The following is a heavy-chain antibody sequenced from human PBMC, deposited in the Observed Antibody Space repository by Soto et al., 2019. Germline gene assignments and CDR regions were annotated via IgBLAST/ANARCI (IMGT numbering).Heavy chain of an antibody. CDR3: ATPSSSPAYFDY. J-gene: IGHJ4*02. CDR2: INAGNGNT. V-gene: IGHV1-3*01. D-gene: IGHD6-6*01. Sequence: ASVKVSCKASGYTFTSYAMHWVRQAPGQRLEWMGWINAGNGNTKYSQKFQGRVTITRDTSASTAYTELSSLRSEDTAVYYCATPSSSPAYFDYWGQGTLVTVSS. CDR1: GYTFTSYA.